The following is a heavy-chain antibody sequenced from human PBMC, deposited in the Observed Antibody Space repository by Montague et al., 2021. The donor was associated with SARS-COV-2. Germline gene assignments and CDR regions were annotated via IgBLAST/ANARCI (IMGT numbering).Heavy chain of an antibody. Sequence: SLRLSCAASGFTVSSNYMSWVRQAPGKGLEWVSVIYSGGSTYYADSVKGRFTISRDNSKNTLYLQMNSLRAEDTAVYYCASDRHWTNTYYDILTGYQYYYYGMDVWGQGTTVTVSS. J-gene: IGHJ6*02. CDR3: ASDRHWTNTYYDILTGYQYYYYGMDV. V-gene: IGHV3-66*01. CDR1: GFTVSSNY. D-gene: IGHD3-9*01. CDR2: IYSGGST.